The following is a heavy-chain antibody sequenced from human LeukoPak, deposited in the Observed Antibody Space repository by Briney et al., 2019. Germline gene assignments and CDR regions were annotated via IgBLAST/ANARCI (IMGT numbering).Heavy chain of an antibody. CDR3: ARTSYYYDSSGYYYWFDP. CDR2: IYDSGST. CDR1: GGPIRSSYYY. Sequence: SETLSLTCTVSGGPIRSSYYYWGWIRQPPGKGLEWIGSIYDSGSTYYNPSLKSRVTISVDTSKNQFSLKLSSVTAADTAVYYCARTSYYYDSSGYYYWFDPWGQGTLVTVSS. J-gene: IGHJ5*02. V-gene: IGHV4-39*07. D-gene: IGHD3-22*01.